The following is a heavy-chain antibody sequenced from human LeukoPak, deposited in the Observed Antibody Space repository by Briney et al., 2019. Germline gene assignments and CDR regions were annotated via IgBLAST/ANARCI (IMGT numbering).Heavy chain of an antibody. CDR1: GFTFSSYE. V-gene: IGHV3-48*03. Sequence: GGSLRLSCAASGFTFSSYEMNWVRQAPGKGLEWVSYISSSGSTIYYADSVKGRFTISRDNSKNTLYLQMSSLRAEDTAVYYCAKGLRITFDYWGQGTLVTVSS. CDR2: ISSSGSTI. J-gene: IGHJ4*02. CDR3: AKGLRITFDY. D-gene: IGHD1-20*01.